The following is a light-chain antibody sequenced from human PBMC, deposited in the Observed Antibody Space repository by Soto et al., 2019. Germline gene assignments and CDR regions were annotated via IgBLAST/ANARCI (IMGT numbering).Light chain of an antibody. V-gene: IGLV1-40*01. CDR2: GNS. CDR3: QSYDSSLV. Sequence: QSVLTQPPSVSGAPGQRVTISCTGSSSNIGAGYDVHWYQQLPGTAPKLLIYGNSNRPSGVPDRFSGSKSGTSASLAITGFQGGDESDYYCQSYDSSLVFGGGPKLTVL. J-gene: IGLJ2*01. CDR1: SSNIGAGYD.